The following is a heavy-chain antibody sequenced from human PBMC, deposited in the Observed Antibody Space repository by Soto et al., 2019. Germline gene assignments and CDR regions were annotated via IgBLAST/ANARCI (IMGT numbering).Heavy chain of an antibody. CDR1: GFTVSSNE. CDR2: IYSGGRI. Sequence: GGSLRLSCAACGFTVSSNEMSWVRKATKKRLEWVSVIYSGGRIFYADSVEGRFTISRGDSKNTVFLHMNSLRAEDTAVYYCASTYELRGYDEYYFDYWGQGTLVTVSS. D-gene: IGHD5-12*01. J-gene: IGHJ4*02. V-gene: IGHV3-66*01. CDR3: ASTYELRGYDEYYFDY.